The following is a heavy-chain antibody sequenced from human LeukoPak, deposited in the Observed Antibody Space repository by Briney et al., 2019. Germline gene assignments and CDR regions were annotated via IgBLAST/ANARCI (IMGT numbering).Heavy chain of an antibody. V-gene: IGHV1-18*01. D-gene: IGHD3-10*01. CDR3: AREADYYGSGSYRLYYFDY. J-gene: IGHJ4*02. CDR2: ISAYNGNT. CDR1: GYTFTSYG. Sequence: ASVKVSCKASGYTFTSYGISWVRQAPGQGLEWMGWISAYNGNTNYAQKLQGRVTMTTDTSTSTAYMELSRLRSDDTAVYYCAREADYYGSGSYRLYYFDYWGQGTLVTVSS.